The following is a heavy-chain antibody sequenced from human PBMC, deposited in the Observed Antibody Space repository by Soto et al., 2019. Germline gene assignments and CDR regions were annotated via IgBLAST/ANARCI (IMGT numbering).Heavy chain of an antibody. CDR3: VCFECGRTAVVTAMEANDY. D-gene: IGHD2-21*02. J-gene: IGHJ4*02. V-gene: IGHV3-74*01. CDR1: GFTFSNYW. Sequence: GSLRLSCAASGFTFSNYWMHWVRQSPGKGLVWVSRINSDETITSYADSVKGRFTISRDNAKNTLYLQMSSLRVEDTALYYCVCFECGRTAVVTAMEANDYWGQGTLVTVSS. CDR2: INSDETIT.